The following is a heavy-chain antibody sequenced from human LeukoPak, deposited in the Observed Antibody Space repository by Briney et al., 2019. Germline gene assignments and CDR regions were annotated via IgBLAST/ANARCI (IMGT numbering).Heavy chain of an antibody. Sequence: SETLSLTCTVSGDSMSSSNYCWGWIRQPPGRGLEWIGNIHYTGNTYYYPSLKSRVTISLDTSKNLFSLKLSSVTAADTAVYYCARRTGTTMVRKFDYWGQGTLVTVSS. V-gene: IGHV4-39*01. J-gene: IGHJ4*02. CDR3: ARRTGTTMVRKFDY. D-gene: IGHD3-10*01. CDR1: GDSMSSSNYC. CDR2: IHYTGNT.